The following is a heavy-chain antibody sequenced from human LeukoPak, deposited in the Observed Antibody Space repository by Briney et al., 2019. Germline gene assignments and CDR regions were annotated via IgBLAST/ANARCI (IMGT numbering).Heavy chain of an antibody. CDR1: GFTFSTYW. V-gene: IGHV3-23*01. D-gene: IGHD2-2*01. Sequence: GGSLRLSCAASGFTFSTYWMSWVRQAPGKGLEWVSLITGSGGSTYYADSVKGRFTISRDNSKNMVYLQMNSLRAEDTAVYYCAGIFSGGLKYHDYWGQGTLVTVSS. J-gene: IGHJ4*02. CDR2: ITGSGGST. CDR3: AGIFSGGLKYHDY.